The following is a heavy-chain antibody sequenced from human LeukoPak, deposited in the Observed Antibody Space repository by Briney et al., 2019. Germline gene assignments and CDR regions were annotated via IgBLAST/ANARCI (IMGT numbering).Heavy chain of an antibody. D-gene: IGHD6-19*01. V-gene: IGHV3-15*01. CDR1: GFTFINVW. CDR3: TTHRIAVAGTAGH. J-gene: IGHJ4*02. Sequence: KSGGSLRLSCAASGFTFINVWMTWVRQAPGKGLEWVGRIKRKIDGGTTEYAAPVKGRFTISRDDSKNTLYLQMNSLKTEDPAVYYCTTHRIAVAGTAGHWGQGTLVTVSS. CDR2: IKRKIDGGTT.